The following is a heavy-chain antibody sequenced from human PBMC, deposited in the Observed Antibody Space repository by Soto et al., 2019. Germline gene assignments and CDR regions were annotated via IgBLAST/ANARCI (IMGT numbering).Heavy chain of an antibody. J-gene: IGHJ4*02. CDR2: ISSSSSYT. Sequence: GGSLRLSCAASGFTFSDYYMSWIRQARGKGLEWVSYISSSSSYTNYADSVKGRFTISRDNAENSLYLQMNSLRAEDTAVYYCARVGVATILGYFDYWGQGTLVTVSS. CDR1: GFTFSDYY. D-gene: IGHD5-12*01. V-gene: IGHV3-11*06. CDR3: ARVGVATILGYFDY.